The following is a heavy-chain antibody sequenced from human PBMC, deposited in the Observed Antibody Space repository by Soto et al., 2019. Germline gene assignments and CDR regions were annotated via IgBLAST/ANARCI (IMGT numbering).Heavy chain of an antibody. V-gene: IGHV1-46*01. Sequence: QVQLVQSGAEVKKPGASVKVSCKASGYTFTSYYMHWVRQAPGQGLEWMGIINPSGGSTSYAQKFKGRVTMTRDTSTSTVYMELSSLRSEDTAVYYCAREGSIRGHGMDVWGQGTTVTVSS. D-gene: IGHD1-26*01. CDR1: GYTFTSYY. J-gene: IGHJ6*02. CDR2: INPSGGST. CDR3: AREGSIRGHGMDV.